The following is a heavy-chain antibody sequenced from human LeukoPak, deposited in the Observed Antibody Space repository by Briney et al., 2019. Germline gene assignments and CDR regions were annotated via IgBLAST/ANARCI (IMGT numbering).Heavy chain of an antibody. CDR2: IYYSGST. CDR1: GGSISSGGYY. Sequence: SQTLSLTCTVSGGSISSGGYYWSWIRRHPGKGLEWIGYIYYSGSTYYNPSLKSRVTISVDTSKNQFSLKLSSVTAADTAVYYCARALRVAATRGVANWFDPWGQGTLVTVSS. J-gene: IGHJ5*02. V-gene: IGHV4-31*03. CDR3: ARALRVAATRGVANWFDP. D-gene: IGHD2-15*01.